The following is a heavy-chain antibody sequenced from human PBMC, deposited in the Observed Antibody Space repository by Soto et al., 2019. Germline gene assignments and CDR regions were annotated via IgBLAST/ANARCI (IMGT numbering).Heavy chain of an antibody. D-gene: IGHD2-15*01. Sequence: GGSLRLSCTASGFTFGDYAMSWFRQAPGKGLEWVGFIRSKGYGGTTEHAASVKGRFSISRDDSKSIAYLQMNSLKTEDTAVYYCTRAPRGYCSGGSCYNIYYYYMDVWGKGTTVTVSS. V-gene: IGHV3-49*03. J-gene: IGHJ6*03. CDR1: GFTFGDYA. CDR2: IRSKGYGGTT. CDR3: TRAPRGYCSGGSCYNIYYYYMDV.